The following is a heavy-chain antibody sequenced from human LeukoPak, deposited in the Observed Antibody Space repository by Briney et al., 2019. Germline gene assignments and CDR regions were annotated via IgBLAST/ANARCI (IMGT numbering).Heavy chain of an antibody. V-gene: IGHV3-30*04. CDR2: ISYDGSNK. D-gene: IGHD1-26*01. CDR3: AKLPGIVGATTNFDY. J-gene: IGHJ4*02. CDR1: GFTFSSYA. Sequence: GRSLRLSCAASGFTFSSYAMHWVRQAPGKGLEWVAVISYDGSNKYYADSVKGRFTISRDNSKNTLYLQMNSLRAEDTAVYYCAKLPGIVGATTNFDYWGQGTLVTVSS.